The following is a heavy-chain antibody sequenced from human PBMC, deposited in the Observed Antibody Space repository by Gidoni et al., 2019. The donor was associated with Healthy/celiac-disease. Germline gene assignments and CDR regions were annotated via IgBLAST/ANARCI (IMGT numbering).Heavy chain of an antibody. CDR3: ARGDILTGYPTYYYGMDV. V-gene: IGHV4-39*07. CDR2: IYYSGST. J-gene: IGHJ6*02. Sequence: QLQLQESGPGLVKPSETLSLTCTVSGGSISSSSYYWGWIRQPPGKGLEWIGSIYYSGSTYYNPSLKSRVTISVDTSKNQFSLKLSSVTAADTAVYYCARGDILTGYPTYYYGMDVWGQGTTVTVSS. D-gene: IGHD3-9*01. CDR1: GGSISSSSYY.